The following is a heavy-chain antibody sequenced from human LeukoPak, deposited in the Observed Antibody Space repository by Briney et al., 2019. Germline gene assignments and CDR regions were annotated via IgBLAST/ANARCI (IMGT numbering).Heavy chain of an antibody. CDR1: GFTFTDHY. CDR2: ISPHSTFT. CDR3: ARDHYSSRLTYYYYMDV. Sequence: ASMKVSCKSSGFTFTDHYIHWVRQGPGQGLEWMGYISPHSTFTSSPQEFQGRVTMTRDTSMTTAYMELTRLTSDDTAVYYCARDHYSSRLTYYYYMDVWGKGTTVTVSS. V-gene: IGHV1-2*02. J-gene: IGHJ6*03. D-gene: IGHD6-13*01.